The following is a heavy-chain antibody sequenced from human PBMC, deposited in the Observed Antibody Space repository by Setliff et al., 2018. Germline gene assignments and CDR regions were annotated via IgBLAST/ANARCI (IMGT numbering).Heavy chain of an antibody. CDR1: GDSISSRTHY. CDR3: ARVSGFQYMDV. D-gene: IGHD3-3*01. Sequence: PSETLSLTCTVSGDSISSRTHYWSWIRQPAGKGLEWTGQVYTSWSTNYNPSLKSRVTISLDTSKNQFSLNLSSLTAADTAVYYCARVSGFQYMDVWGKGTTVTVSS. CDR2: VYTSWST. V-gene: IGHV4-61*09. J-gene: IGHJ6*03.